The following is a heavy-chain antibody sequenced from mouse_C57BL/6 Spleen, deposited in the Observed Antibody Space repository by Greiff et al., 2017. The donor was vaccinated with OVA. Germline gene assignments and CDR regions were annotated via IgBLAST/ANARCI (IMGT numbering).Heavy chain of an antibody. CDR2: INPNNGGT. CDR1: GYTFTDYY. V-gene: IGHV1-26*01. D-gene: IGHD4-1*01. Sequence: EVQLQQSGPELVKPGASVKISCKASGYTFTDYYMNWVKQSHGQSLEWIGDINPNNGGTSYNQKFKGKATLTVDKSSSTAYMELRSLTSEDSAVYYCARSRNWGVSYFDYWGQGTTLTVSS. CDR3: ARSRNWGVSYFDY. J-gene: IGHJ2*01.